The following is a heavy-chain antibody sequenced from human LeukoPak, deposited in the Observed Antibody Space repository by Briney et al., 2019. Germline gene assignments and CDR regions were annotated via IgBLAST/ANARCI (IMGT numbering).Heavy chain of an antibody. J-gene: IGHJ5*02. D-gene: IGHD6-6*01. V-gene: IGHV4-30-2*01. CDR2: IYLSGST. CDR1: GGSINSGGYY. CDR3: ARGVEQLVPGNWFDP. Sequence: SETLSLTCTVSGGSINSGGYYWSWIRQPPGKGLEWIGYIYLSGSTYYNPSLKSRVTISLDRSKNQFSLKLRSVTAADTAVYYCARGVEQLVPGNWFDPRGQGTLVTVSS.